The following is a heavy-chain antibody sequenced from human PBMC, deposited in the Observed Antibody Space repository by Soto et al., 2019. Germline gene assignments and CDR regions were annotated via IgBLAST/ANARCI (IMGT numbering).Heavy chain of an antibody. CDR1: GFTFSDFY. CDR2: ITSTNSYT. Sequence: QVQLVESGGGLVKPGGSLRLSCAASGFTFSDFYMNWIRQAPGKGLEWVSYITSTNSYTDYADSVKGRFTISRDNAKNSLYLQMNNLRAEDTAVYYCARGIYSGWYRADAFDVWGQGTMVTVSS. J-gene: IGHJ3*01. D-gene: IGHD6-19*01. V-gene: IGHV3-11*05. CDR3: ARGIYSGWYRADAFDV.